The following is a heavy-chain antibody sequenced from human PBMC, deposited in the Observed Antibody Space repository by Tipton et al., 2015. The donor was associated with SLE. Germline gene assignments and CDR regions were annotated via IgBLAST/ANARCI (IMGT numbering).Heavy chain of an antibody. V-gene: IGHV3-33*01. Sequence: QLVQSGGGVVQPGRSLRLSCAASGFTFSSYGMHWVRQAPGKGLEWVAVIWYDGSNKYYADSVKGRFTISRDNSKNTLYLQMNSLRAEDTAVYYCARDIWQWLVRGFDYWGQGTLVTVSS. CDR3: ARDIWQWLVRGFDY. CDR1: GFTFSSYG. D-gene: IGHD6-19*01. CDR2: IWYDGSNK. J-gene: IGHJ4*02.